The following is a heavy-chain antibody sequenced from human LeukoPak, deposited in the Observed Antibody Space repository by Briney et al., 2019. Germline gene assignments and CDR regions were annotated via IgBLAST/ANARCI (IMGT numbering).Heavy chain of an antibody. CDR2: INPNSGGT. CDR3: ARDMRTGTTTGIGY. J-gene: IGHJ4*02. CDR1: GYTFTGYY. D-gene: IGHD1-1*01. Sequence: ASVKVSCKASGYTFTGYYMHWVRQAPGQGLEWMGWINPNSGGTNYAQQFQGRVTMTRDTSISTAYMELSRLRSDDTAVYYCARDMRTGTTTGIGYWGQGTLVTVSS. V-gene: IGHV1-2*02.